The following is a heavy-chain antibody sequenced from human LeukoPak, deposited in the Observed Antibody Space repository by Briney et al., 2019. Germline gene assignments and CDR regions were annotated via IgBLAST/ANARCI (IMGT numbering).Heavy chain of an antibody. D-gene: IGHD6-19*01. CDR3: ARYGSAMKAVAASFDY. Sequence: SETLSLTCTVSGGSISSYYWSWIRQPPGKGLEWIGYIYYSGSTYYNPSLKSRVTISVDTSKNQFSLKLSSVTAADTAVYYCARYGSAMKAVAASFDYWGQGTLVTVSS. CDR2: IYYSGST. V-gene: IGHV4-59*12. J-gene: IGHJ4*02. CDR1: GGSISSYY.